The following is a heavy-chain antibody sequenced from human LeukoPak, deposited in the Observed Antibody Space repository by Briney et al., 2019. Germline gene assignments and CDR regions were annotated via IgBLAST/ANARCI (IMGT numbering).Heavy chain of an antibody. CDR3: AREVSDYDILTGWIDY. J-gene: IGHJ4*02. CDR1: GVSIRSGSYY. D-gene: IGHD3-9*01. Sequence: SETLSLTCTVSGVSIRSGSYYWSWIRQPAGKGLEWIGRIYTSGTTNYNPSLKSRVTISVGTSKSQFSLKLSSVTAADTVVYYCAREVSDYDILTGWIDYWGQGALVSVSS. CDR2: IYTSGTT. V-gene: IGHV4-61*02.